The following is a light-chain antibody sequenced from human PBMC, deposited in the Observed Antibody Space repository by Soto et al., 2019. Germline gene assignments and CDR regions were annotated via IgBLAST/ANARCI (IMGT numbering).Light chain of an antibody. CDR1: QSVSNN. J-gene: IGKJ4*01. CDR3: QHYNKGPQLI. CDR2: GAS. V-gene: IGKV3-15*01. Sequence: EIVMTQSPATLSVSPGERATLSFRASQSVSNNYLAWYQQKPGQAPRLLIYGASTRAKGVAARFSGSGSGTEFTLTISSLQSEDFAVYYCQHYNKGPQLIFGGGTKVDIK.